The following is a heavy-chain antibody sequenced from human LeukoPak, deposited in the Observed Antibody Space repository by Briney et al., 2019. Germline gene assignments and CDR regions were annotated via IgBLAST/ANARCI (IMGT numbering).Heavy chain of an antibody. V-gene: IGHV4-34*01. Sequence: PSETLSLTCAVYGGSFSGYYGSWIRQPPGKGLEWIGEINHSGSTNYNPSLKSRVTISVDTSKNQFSLKLSSVTAADTAVYYCARARALRSRPQGFDPWGQGTLVTVSS. CDR2: INHSGST. CDR1: GGSFSGYY. J-gene: IGHJ5*02. CDR3: ARARALRSRPQGFDP.